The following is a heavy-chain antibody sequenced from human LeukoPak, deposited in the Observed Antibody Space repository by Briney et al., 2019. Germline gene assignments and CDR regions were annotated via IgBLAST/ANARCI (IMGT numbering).Heavy chain of an antibody. V-gene: IGHV3-30*18. Sequence: PGGSLRLSCAASGFTFSSYGVHWVRQAPGKGLEWVAVISYDGSNKYYADSVKGRFTISRDNSKNTLYLQMNSLRAEDTAVYYCAKLNVDTAMVTFLDYWGQGTLVTVSS. CDR1: GFTFSSYG. CDR3: AKLNVDTAMVTFLDY. J-gene: IGHJ4*02. D-gene: IGHD5-18*01. CDR2: ISYDGSNK.